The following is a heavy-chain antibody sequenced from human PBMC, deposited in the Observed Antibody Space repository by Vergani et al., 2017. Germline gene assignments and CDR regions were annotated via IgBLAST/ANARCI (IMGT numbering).Heavy chain of an antibody. CDR2: IYYSENK. CDR1: GGSITYCAFY. J-gene: IGHJ5*02. D-gene: IGHD3-9*01. Sequence: QLQLQESGPGLVKPSETLSLTCTVSGGSITYCAFYWGWIRQSPGKGLEWIGSIYYSENKFYNPSLESRVTLSIDTTKNHFSLKLKSVTAADTAVYYCARCFRDEGMIYCGTVENWFDPWGQGTLVTVSS. V-gene: IGHV4-39*01. CDR3: ARCFRDEGMIYCGTVENWFDP.